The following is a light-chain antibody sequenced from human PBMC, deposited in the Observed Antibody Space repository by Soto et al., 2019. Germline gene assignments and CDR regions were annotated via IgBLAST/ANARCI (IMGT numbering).Light chain of an antibody. CDR1: QTIYMW. J-gene: IGKJ1*01. Sequence: DIQMTQSPSNLSASVGDRVTITCRAGQTIYMWLAWYQQKPGKAPKVVISKASTLESGVPSRFSGSGLGTEFTLTISCLQPDDFATYYCQHYTSYYLAFGLGTEVEV. CDR3: QHYTSYYLA. V-gene: IGKV1-5*03. CDR2: KAS.